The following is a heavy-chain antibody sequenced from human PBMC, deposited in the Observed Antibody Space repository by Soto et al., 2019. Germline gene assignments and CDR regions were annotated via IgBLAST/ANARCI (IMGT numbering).Heavy chain of an antibody. CDR2: ISGSGGST. J-gene: IGHJ4*02. CDR3: AKVAVRGVIKIFEYFDY. Sequence: PGGSLRLSCAASGFTFSSYAMSWVRQAPGKGLEWVSAISGSGGSTYYADSVKGRFTISRDNSKNTLYLQMNSLRAEDTAVYYCAKVAVRGVIKIFEYFDYWGQGTLVTVSS. CDR1: GFTFSSYA. V-gene: IGHV3-23*01. D-gene: IGHD3-10*01.